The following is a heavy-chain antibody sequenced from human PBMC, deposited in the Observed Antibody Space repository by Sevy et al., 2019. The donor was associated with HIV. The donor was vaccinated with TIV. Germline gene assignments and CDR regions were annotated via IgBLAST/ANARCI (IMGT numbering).Heavy chain of an antibody. J-gene: IGHJ4*02. Sequence: GGSLRLSCAASGFTFSKYWMGWVRQAPGKGLEWVANIKQDAGQKYYVDSVKGRFTISRDNAKNSLYMQMNSLRAEDTGVYFCARDDGNYYIHYWGQGTLVTVSS. D-gene: IGHD1-7*01. V-gene: IGHV3-7*01. CDR2: IKQDAGQK. CDR1: GFTFSKYW. CDR3: ARDDGNYYIHY.